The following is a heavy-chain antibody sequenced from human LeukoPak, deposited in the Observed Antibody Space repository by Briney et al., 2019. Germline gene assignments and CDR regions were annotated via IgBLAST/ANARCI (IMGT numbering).Heavy chain of an antibody. CDR1: GYTLTELS. V-gene: IGHV1-24*01. CDR3: AREWERVPVLRYFDWLSRPGSAFDAFDI. J-gene: IGHJ3*02. CDR2: FDPEDGET. D-gene: IGHD3-9*01. Sequence: ASVKVSCKVSGYTLTELSMHWVRQAPGKGLEWMGGFDPEDGETIYAQRFQGRVTMTEDTSTDTAYMELSSLRSEDTAVYYCAREWERVPVLRYFDWLSRPGSAFDAFDIWGRGTMVTVSS.